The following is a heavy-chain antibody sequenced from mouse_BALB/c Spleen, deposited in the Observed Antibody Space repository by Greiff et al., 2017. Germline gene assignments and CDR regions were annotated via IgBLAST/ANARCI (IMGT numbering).Heavy chain of an antibody. CDR3: AGHDGYEGYLDV. Sequence: VQLQQSGPDLVAPSQCLSISCTASGFSLTSYGVHWVRQPPGKGLEWLVVIWSDGSTTYNSAIKSRLSISKDNSKSQAFLIMNSLQTDDTAMYYGAGHDGYEGYLDVWGAGTTVTVSS. J-gene: IGHJ1*01. CDR1: GFSLTSYG. D-gene: IGHD2-2*01. V-gene: IGHV2-6-2*01. CDR2: IWSDGST.